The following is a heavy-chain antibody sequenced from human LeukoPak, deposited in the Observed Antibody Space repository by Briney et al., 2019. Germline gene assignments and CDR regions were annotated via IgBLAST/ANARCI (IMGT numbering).Heavy chain of an antibody. V-gene: IGHV1-69*13. D-gene: IGHD1-26*01. J-gene: IGHJ6*02. Sequence: GASVKVSCTASGYSFTSSTMHWVRQAPGQGLEWMGGIIPIFGTANYAQKFQGRVTITADESTSTAYMELSSLRSEDTAVYYCARESLAGSYYYYGMDVWGQGTTVTVSS. CDR3: ARESLAGSYYYYGMDV. CDR2: IIPIFGTA. CDR1: GYSFTSST.